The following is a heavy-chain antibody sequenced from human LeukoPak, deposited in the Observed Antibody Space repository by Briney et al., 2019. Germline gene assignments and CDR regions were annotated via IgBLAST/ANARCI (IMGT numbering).Heavy chain of an antibody. D-gene: IGHD5-24*01. CDR1: GFTFSSYS. V-gene: IGHV3-21*01. J-gene: IGHJ4*02. Sequence: GGSLRLSCAASGFTFSSYSMNWVRQAPGKGLEWVSSISSSSSYIYYADSVKGRFTISRDNAKNSLYLQMNSLRAEDTAVYYCARDLLMATGPLGYWGQGTLVTVSS. CDR3: ARDLLMATGPLGY. CDR2: ISSSSSYI.